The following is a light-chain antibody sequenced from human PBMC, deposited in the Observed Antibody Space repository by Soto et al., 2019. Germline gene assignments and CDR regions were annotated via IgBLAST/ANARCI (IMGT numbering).Light chain of an antibody. CDR1: SGHSSYI. CDR3: ETWVTNTRV. Sequence: QPVLTQSSSASASLGSSVKLTCTLSSGHSSYIIAWHQQQPGKAPRYLMNLEGSGAYNKGSGVPDRFSGSSSGADRYLTISNLQFEDEADYYCETWVTNTRVFGGGTQLTVL. CDR2: LEGSGAY. J-gene: IGLJ2*01. V-gene: IGLV4-60*02.